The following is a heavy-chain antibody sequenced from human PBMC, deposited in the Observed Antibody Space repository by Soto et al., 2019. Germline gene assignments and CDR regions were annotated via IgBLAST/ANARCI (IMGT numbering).Heavy chain of an antibody. D-gene: IGHD3-10*01. V-gene: IGHV3-33*01. CDR1: GFTFSSYG. J-gene: IGHJ5*02. CDR2: IWYDGSNK. CDR3: ARDPVMVRGVIGWFDP. Sequence: QVQLVESGGGVVQPGRSLRLSCAASGFTFSSYGMHWVRQAPGKGLEWVAVIWYDGSNKYYADSVKGRFTISRDNXKXXLYLQMNSLRAEDTAVYYCARDPVMVRGVIGWFDPWGQGTLVTVSS.